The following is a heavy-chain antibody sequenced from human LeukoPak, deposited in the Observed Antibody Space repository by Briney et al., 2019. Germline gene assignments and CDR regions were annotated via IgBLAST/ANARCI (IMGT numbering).Heavy chain of an antibody. Sequence: GGSLRLSCAASGFTFDDYGMSWVRQAPGKGLEWVSGINWNGGSTGYADSVKGRFTISRDNSKNTLFLQMNSLRAEDTAVYYCATPYDSRGYSFDYWGQGTLVTVSS. D-gene: IGHD3-22*01. CDR3: ATPYDSRGYSFDY. CDR2: INWNGGST. V-gene: IGHV3-20*04. J-gene: IGHJ4*02. CDR1: GFTFDDYG.